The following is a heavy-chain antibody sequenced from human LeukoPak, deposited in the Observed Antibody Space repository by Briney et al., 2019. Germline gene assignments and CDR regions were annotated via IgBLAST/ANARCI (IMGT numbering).Heavy chain of an antibody. CDR1: GFSLSTSGVG. CDR3: AHRSSFGEFFY. D-gene: IGHD3-10*01. V-gene: IGHV2-5*01. CDR2: IYWNDDR. J-gene: IGHJ4*02. Sequence: SGPTLVNPTQTLTLTCTFSGFSLSTSGVGVVWTRQPPEKALEWLAIIYWNDDRRYSPSLKSRLTITKDTSKNQVVLTLTNMDPVDTATYYCAHRSSFGEFFYWGQGTLVTVSS.